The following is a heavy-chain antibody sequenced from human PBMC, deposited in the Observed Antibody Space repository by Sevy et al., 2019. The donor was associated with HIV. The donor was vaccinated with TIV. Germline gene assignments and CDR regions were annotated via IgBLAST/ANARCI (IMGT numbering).Heavy chain of an antibody. CDR1: GFIFSDYW. Sequence: GGSLRLSCAASGFIFSDYWMTWVRQAPGKGLEWVANIRLDGSARYYASSVKGRFTISRDNAKNSLFLQMNSLRVEDTAVYYCARAFRRSAYSHHYWGQGTLVTVSS. CDR3: ARAFRRSAYSHHY. J-gene: IGHJ4*02. CDR2: IRLDGSAR. D-gene: IGHD2-15*01. V-gene: IGHV3-7*04.